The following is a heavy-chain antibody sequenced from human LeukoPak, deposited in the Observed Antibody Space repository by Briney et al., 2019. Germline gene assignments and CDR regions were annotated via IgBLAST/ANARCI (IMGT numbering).Heavy chain of an antibody. J-gene: IGHJ6*02. D-gene: IGHD3-3*01. V-gene: IGHV1-8*01. CDR2: MNPNSGNT. CDR3: ASLDFWSGCSNGMDV. Sequence: ASVKVSCKASGYTFTSYDINWVRQATGQGLEWMGWMNPNSGNTGYAQKFQGRVTMTRNTSISTAYMELSSLRSEDTAVYYCASLDFWSGCSNGMDVWGQGTTVTVSS. CDR1: GYTFTSYD.